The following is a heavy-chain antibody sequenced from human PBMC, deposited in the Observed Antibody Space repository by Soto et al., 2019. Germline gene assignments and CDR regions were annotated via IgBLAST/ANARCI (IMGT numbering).Heavy chain of an antibody. CDR1: GFTFSSYA. CDR2: ISGSGGST. V-gene: IGHV3-23*01. J-gene: IGHJ4*02. Sequence: HPGGSLRLSCAASGFTFSSYAMSWVRQAPGKGLEWVSVISGSGGSTHYADSVKGRSTISRDNSKNTLYLQVNSLRVEDTAVYYCAKDWYEDSWGQGTLVTVSS. CDR3: AKDWYEDS. D-gene: IGHD6-13*01.